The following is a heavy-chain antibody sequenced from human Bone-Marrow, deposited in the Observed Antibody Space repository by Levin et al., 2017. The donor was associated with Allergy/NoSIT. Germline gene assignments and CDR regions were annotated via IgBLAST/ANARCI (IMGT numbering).Heavy chain of an antibody. D-gene: IGHD3-10*01. Sequence: GGSLRLSCAASGFTVSGYYLSWVRQAPGKGLEWVSTIYDAGRTYYADSVKGRFTISRDNSKDTLYLQMNSVRADDTAVYYCARSRFPGYHGSGSYYNEYYFDAWGQGTLVTVSS. CDR2: IYDAGRT. V-gene: IGHV3-53*01. CDR1: GFTVSGYY. CDR3: ARSRFPGYHGSGSYYNEYYFDA. J-gene: IGHJ4*02.